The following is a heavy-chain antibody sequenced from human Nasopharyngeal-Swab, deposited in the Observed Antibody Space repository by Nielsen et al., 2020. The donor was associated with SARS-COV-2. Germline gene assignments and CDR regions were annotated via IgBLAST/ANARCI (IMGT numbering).Heavy chain of an antibody. V-gene: IGHV6-1*01. CDR3: ARARGAYGDYYYYYYTDV. Sequence: SQTLSLTCAIPGDSVSITSPAWNCIRQSPSRALEWLGRTYYRSKWYNDYAVSVKSRITINPDTSKNQFSLHLNAVTPKDTAVYYCARARGAYGDYYYYYYTDVWGKGTTVTVSS. CDR2: TYYRSKWYN. J-gene: IGHJ6*03. CDR1: GDSVSITSPA. D-gene: IGHD4-17*01.